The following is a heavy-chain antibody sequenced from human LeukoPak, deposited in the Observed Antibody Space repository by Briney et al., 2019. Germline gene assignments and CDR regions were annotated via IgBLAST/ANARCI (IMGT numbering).Heavy chain of an antibody. D-gene: IGHD4-17*01. J-gene: IGHJ6*02. V-gene: IGHV1-69*13. CDR1: GGTFSSYA. CDR2: IIPIFGTA. Sequence: GASVKVSFKASGGTFSSYAISWVRQAPGQGLEWMGWIIPIFGTANYAQKLQGRVTITADESTSTAYMELSSLRSEDTAVYYCAREICGDYYYYGMDVWGQGTTVTVSS. CDR3: AREICGDYYYYGMDV.